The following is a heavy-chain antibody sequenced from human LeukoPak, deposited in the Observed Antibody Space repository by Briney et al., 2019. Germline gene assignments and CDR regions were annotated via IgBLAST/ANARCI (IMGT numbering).Heavy chain of an antibody. J-gene: IGHJ4*02. CDR1: GFTFSDYY. V-gene: IGHV3-11*01. Sequence: KPGGSLRLSCAVSGFTFSDYYMSWIRQAPGKGLEWVSYISSGGSTISHADSVKGRFTISRDNAENSLYLQMNSLRAEDTAVYYCARDPPAVSINTYAWGQGTLVTVSS. CDR2: ISSGGSTI. CDR3: ARDPPAVSINTYA. D-gene: IGHD2-8*01.